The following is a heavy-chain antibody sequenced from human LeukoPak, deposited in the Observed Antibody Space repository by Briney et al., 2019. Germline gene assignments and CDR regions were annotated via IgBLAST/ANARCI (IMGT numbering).Heavy chain of an antibody. V-gene: IGHV3-30*18. CDR2: ISYDGSNK. CDR1: GFTFSSYG. Sequence: PGRSLRLSCAASGFTFSSYGMHWVRQAPGKGLEWVAVISYDGSNKYYADSVKGRFTISRDNPKNTLYLQMNSLRAEDTAVYYCAKQPSLRFYFDYWGQGTLVTVSS. CDR3: AKQPSLRFYFDY. D-gene: IGHD4-17*01. J-gene: IGHJ4*02.